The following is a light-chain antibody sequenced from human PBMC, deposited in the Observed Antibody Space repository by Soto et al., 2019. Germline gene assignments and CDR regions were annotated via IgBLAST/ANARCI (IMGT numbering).Light chain of an antibody. CDR1: QSISDW. J-gene: IGKJ1*01. V-gene: IGKV1-5*03. CDR3: QQYENYWT. Sequence: DIQMTQSPSTLAASVVDRVTITCRASQSISDWMAWYQQKPGKAPNLLIYRASNLESGVPSRFSGSGSGTEFTLTISNLQPDDFATYYCQQYENYWTFGQGTKVDI. CDR2: RAS.